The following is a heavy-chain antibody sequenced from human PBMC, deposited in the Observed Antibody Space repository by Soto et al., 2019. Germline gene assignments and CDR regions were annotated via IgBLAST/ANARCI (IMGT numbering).Heavy chain of an antibody. J-gene: IGHJ6*02. Sequence: QVQLVQSGAEVKKPGASVKVSCKASGYSFSSHYIHWVRQVPGQGLEWMGVINPISGSTGYAQDFQGRVTMTSDTSTSTVYMELSSLKSEDTAVYYCARNGKIVLVTQRCLYVWGQGTTVTVSS. V-gene: IGHV1-46*01. D-gene: IGHD2-21*02. CDR3: ARNGKIVLVTQRCLYV. CDR2: INPISGST. CDR1: GYSFSSHY.